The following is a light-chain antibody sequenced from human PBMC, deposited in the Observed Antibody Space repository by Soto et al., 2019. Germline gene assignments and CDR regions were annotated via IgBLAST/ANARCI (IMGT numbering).Light chain of an antibody. J-gene: IGKJ1*01. V-gene: IGKV1-5*01. CDR3: RQFAISTT. CDR1: HNIERW. CDR2: DAS. Sequence: IQMTQSPSTLSASVGDRVTITCRASHNIERWMAWYQQKPGKAPSLLIFDASTLHSGVPSRFSGSGSGTDLTLTISSLKTDDFETYYCRQFAISTTFGQGTKVDIK.